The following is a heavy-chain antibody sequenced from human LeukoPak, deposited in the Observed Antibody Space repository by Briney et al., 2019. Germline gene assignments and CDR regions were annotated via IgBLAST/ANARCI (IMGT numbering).Heavy chain of an antibody. CDR1: GFTFSSYW. CDR2: ISTDGTYT. CDR3: AKKRRPHCSGGSCHDFDY. V-gene: IGHV3-74*03. D-gene: IGHD2-15*01. J-gene: IGHJ4*02. Sequence: PGGSLRLSCAASGFTFSSYWMHWVRQAPGKGLVWVSRISTDGTYTEYADSVKGRFTISRDNSKNTLYLQMNSLRAEDTAVYYCAKKRRPHCSGGSCHDFDYWGQGTLVTVSS.